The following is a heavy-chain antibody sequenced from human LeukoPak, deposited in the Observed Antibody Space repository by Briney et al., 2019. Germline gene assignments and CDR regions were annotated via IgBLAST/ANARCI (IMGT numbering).Heavy chain of an antibody. CDR3: AGRGGPGSFDAFDI. CDR1: GYTFTSYA. Sequence: ASVKVSCKASGYTFTSYAMNWVRQAPGQGLEWMGWINPNTGNPAYAQGFTGRFVFSLDTSVSTAYLQISSLKAEDSAVYYCAGRGGPGSFDAFDIRGQGTMVTVSS. D-gene: IGHD3-10*01. CDR2: INPNTGNP. J-gene: IGHJ3*02. V-gene: IGHV7-4-1*02.